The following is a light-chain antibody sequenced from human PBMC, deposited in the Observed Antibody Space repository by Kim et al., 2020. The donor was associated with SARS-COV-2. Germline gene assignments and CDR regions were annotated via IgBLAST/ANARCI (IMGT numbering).Light chain of an antibody. CDR3: QAWDSTTTV. Sequence: SVSPGQTASITCSGDRLGNKYVCWYQQKPGPSPVVVIYQDTQRPSGIPERFSGSNSGNTATLTICGTQAMDEADYYCQAWDSTTTVFGGGTQLTVL. V-gene: IGLV3-1*01. J-gene: IGLJ2*01. CDR1: RLGNKY. CDR2: QDT.